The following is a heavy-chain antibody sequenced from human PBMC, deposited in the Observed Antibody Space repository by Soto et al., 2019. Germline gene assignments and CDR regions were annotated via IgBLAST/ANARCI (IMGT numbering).Heavy chain of an antibody. V-gene: IGHV3-30*18. J-gene: IGHJ4*02. CDR3: AKDHLTTTVTTVGY. CDR1: GFTFSNYG. Sequence: QVQLVESGGGVVQPGRSLRLSCAASGFTFSNYGMHWVRQAPGKGLEWVAVISYHGSDKYYADSVKGRFTISRDNSKNTLYLQMDSVRAEDTAVYYCAKDHLTTTVTTVGYWGQGTLVTVSS. D-gene: IGHD4-17*01. CDR2: ISYHGSDK.